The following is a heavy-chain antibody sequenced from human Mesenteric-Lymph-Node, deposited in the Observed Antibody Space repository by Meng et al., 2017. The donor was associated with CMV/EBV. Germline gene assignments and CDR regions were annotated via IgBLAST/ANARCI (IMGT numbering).Heavy chain of an antibody. CDR2: IKSKTDGGTT. CDR3: TTESRWYLWFDP. J-gene: IGHJ5*02. V-gene: IGHV3-15*01. CDR1: GFTFSNDW. Sequence: SGFTFSNDWMSWVRQDPGKGLEWVGRIKSKTDGGTTDYAAPVKGRFTISRDDSKNTLYLQMNSLKTEDTAVYYCTTESRWYLWFDPWGQGTLVTVSS. D-gene: IGHD6-19*01.